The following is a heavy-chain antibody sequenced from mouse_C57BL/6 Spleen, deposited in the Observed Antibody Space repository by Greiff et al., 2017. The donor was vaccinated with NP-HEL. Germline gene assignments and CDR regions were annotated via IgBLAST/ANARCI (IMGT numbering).Heavy chain of an antibody. CDR1: GYTFTSYW. CDR2: IDPSDSET. Sequence: QVQLQQPGAELVRPGSSVKLSCKASGYTFTSYWMHWVKQRPIQGLEWIGNIDPSDSETHYNQKFKDKATLTVDKSSSTAYMQLSSLTSEDSAVYYCARGAIGNYDYWGQGTTLTVSS. D-gene: IGHD2-1*01. V-gene: IGHV1-52*01. J-gene: IGHJ2*01. CDR3: ARGAIGNYDY.